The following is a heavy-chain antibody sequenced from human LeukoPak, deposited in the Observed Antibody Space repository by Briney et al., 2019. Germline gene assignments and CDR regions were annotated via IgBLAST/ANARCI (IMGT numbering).Heavy chain of an antibody. D-gene: IGHD3-10*01. J-gene: IGHJ4*02. Sequence: ASVKVSCKASGYTFTGYYMHWVRQAPGQGLEWMGWINPNSGGTNYAQKFQGRVTMTRDTSISTAYMELSRLRSDDTAVYYCATNPFGSGSFYKFWGQGTLVTVSS. CDR2: INPNSGGT. CDR1: GYTFTGYY. CDR3: ATNPFGSGSFYKF. V-gene: IGHV1-2*02.